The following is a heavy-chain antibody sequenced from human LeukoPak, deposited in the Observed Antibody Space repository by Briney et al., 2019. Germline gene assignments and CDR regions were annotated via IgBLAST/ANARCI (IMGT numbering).Heavy chain of an antibody. CDR3: ARRYYDILTGYHSYFDY. CDR2: IYPGDSDT. D-gene: IGHD3-9*01. V-gene: IGHV5-51*01. Sequence: GESLKISCKASGYSFTSYWIGWVRQMPGKGLEWMGIIYPGDSDTRYSPSFQGQVTISADKSISTAYLQWSSLKASDTAMYYCARRYYDILTGYHSYFDYWGQGTLVTVSS. CDR1: GYSFTSYW. J-gene: IGHJ4*02.